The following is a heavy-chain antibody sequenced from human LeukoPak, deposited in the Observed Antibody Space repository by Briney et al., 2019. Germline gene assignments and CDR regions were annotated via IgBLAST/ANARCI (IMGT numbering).Heavy chain of an antibody. Sequence: NPSETLSLTCTVSGDSISSGGYYWSWIRQPPGKGLEWIGYIYYRGSTNYNPSLKSRVTISVDTSKNQFSLKLNSVTAADTAVYYCARGGPNDYGDPRGPLYWGQGTLVTVSS. J-gene: IGHJ4*02. CDR2: IYYRGST. CDR3: ARGGPNDYGDPRGPLY. V-gene: IGHV4-61*08. D-gene: IGHD4-17*01. CDR1: GDSISSGGYY.